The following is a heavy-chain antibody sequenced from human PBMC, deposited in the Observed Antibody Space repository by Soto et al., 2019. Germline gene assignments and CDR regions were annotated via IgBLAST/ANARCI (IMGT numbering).Heavy chain of an antibody. J-gene: IGHJ5*02. D-gene: IGHD1-20*01. CDR3: ARDPIWTYTWNFSRLNYLDP. Sequence: ASVNVSCKASGYTFTDHYLLWVRQAPGQGLEWMGWMHPNNGATNCAQKLQSRVTLTRDTAASNAYMELNRLRSDDTADYFCARDPIWTYTWNFSRLNYLDPWGQGTLVTVSS. V-gene: IGHV1-2*02. CDR1: GYTFTDHY. CDR2: MHPNNGAT.